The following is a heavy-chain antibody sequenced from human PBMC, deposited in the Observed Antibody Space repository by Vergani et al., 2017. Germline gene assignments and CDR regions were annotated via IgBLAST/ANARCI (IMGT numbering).Heavy chain of an antibody. CDR2: ISYDGSNK. CDR1: GFTFSSYA. V-gene: IGHV3-30*04. CDR3: AKDGGVAARLVDY. D-gene: IGHD6-6*01. Sequence: QVQLVESGGGVVQPGRSLRLSCAASGFTFSSYAMHWVRQAPGKGLEWVAFISYDGSNKYYADSVKGQFNISRDNSKNTLYLQMNSLRAEDTAVYYCAKDGGVAARLVDYWGQGTLVTVSS. J-gene: IGHJ4*02.